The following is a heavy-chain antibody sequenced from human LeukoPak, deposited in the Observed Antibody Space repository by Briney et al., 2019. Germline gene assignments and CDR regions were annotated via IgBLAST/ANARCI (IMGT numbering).Heavy chain of an antibody. D-gene: IGHD3-10*01. Sequence: GASVKVSCKAYGYIFTGYYMHWVRQAPGQGLEWMGWINPNSGGTNYAQKFQGRVTMTRDTSISTAYMELSRLRSDDTAVYYCARSSHYYDAFDIWGQGTMVTVSS. CDR2: INPNSGGT. V-gene: IGHV1-2*02. CDR3: ARSSHYYDAFDI. J-gene: IGHJ3*02. CDR1: GYIFTGYY.